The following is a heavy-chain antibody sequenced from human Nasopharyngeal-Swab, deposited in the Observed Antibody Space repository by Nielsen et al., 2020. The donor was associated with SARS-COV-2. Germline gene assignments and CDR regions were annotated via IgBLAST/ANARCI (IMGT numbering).Heavy chain of an antibody. CDR1: GFTFSSYG. V-gene: IGHV3-30*18. D-gene: IGHD1-1*01. J-gene: IGHJ3*02. CDR3: AKGGGTTGTVGLDI. Sequence: GGSLRLSRAASGFTFSSYGMHWVRQAPGKGLEWVAVISYDGSNKYYADSVKGRFTISRDNSKNTLYLQMNSLRAEDTAVYYCAKGGGTTGTVGLDIWGQGTMVTVSS. CDR2: ISYDGSNK.